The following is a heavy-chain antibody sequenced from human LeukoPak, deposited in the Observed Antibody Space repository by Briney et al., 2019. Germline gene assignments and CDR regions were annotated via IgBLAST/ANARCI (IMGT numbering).Heavy chain of an antibody. Sequence: SQTLSLTCAISGDSVSSNSAAWNWIRQSPSRGLEWLGRTYYRSKWYNGYAVSVKSRITINPDTSKNQFSLQLNSVTPEDTAVYYCAKSTYYYGSGSLIYYFDYWGQGTLVTVSS. J-gene: IGHJ4*02. V-gene: IGHV6-1*01. CDR1: GDSVSSNSAA. CDR2: TYYRSKWYN. CDR3: AKSTYYYGSGSLIYYFDY. D-gene: IGHD3-10*01.